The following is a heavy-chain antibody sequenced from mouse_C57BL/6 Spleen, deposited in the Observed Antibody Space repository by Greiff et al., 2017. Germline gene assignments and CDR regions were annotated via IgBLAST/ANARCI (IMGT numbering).Heavy chain of an antibody. D-gene: IGHD1-1*01. CDR1: GFNIKDDY. CDR2: IDPENGDT. CDR3: TTWCYGSSLDY. Sequence: VQLQQSGAELVRPGASVKLSCTASGFNIKDDYMHWVKQRPEQGLEWIGWIDPENGDTEYASKFQGKATITADTSSNTAYLQLSSLTSEDTAVYYCTTWCYGSSLDYWGQGTTLTVSS. V-gene: IGHV14-4*01. J-gene: IGHJ2*01.